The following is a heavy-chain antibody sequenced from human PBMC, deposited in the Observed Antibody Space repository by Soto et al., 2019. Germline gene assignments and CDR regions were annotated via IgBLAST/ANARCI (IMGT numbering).Heavy chain of an antibody. Sequence: QVQLVQSGAEVKKPGASVKVSCKASGYIFPDYYVHWVRQAPGEGLEWMGRINPNGGGTNYAQKFEGWVTMTPDTSISTAYMELSRLNFDDTAVYYCARGEQLVHFDSWGQGTLVTVSS. CDR2: INPNGGGT. V-gene: IGHV1-2*04. CDR1: GYIFPDYY. J-gene: IGHJ4*01. CDR3: ARGEQLVHFDS. D-gene: IGHD6-6*01.